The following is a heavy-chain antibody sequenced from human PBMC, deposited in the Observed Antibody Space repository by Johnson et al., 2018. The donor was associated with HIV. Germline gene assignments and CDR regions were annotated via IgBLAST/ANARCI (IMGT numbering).Heavy chain of an antibody. CDR1: GFTFSSYW. V-gene: IGHV3-7*01. Sequence: VQLVESGGGVVQPGRSLRLSCAASGFTFSSYWMSWVRQAPGKGLEWVANIKQDGSEKYYVDSVKGRFTISRDNAKNSLYLQMNSLRAEDTAVYYCARGEYSSGWSNTFDIWGQGTMVTVSS. CDR3: ARGEYSSGWSNTFDI. CDR2: IKQDGSEK. D-gene: IGHD6-19*01. J-gene: IGHJ3*02.